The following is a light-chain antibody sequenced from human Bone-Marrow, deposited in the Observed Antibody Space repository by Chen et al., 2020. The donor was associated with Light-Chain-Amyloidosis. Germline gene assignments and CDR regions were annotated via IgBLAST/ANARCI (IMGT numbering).Light chain of an antibody. J-gene: IGLJ2*01. CDR1: TSNIGTYT. CDR3: AAWDDSLNGVV. CDR2: SDN. V-gene: IGLV1-44*01. Sequence: QSVLTQLPSTSGTPGQRFTISCSGSTSNIGTYTVNWYRQLPGTAPRLLIQSDNQRPSGVTDRFSGSKSGTSASLAISWLQSEDEADYYCAAWDDSLNGVVFGGGTKLTVL.